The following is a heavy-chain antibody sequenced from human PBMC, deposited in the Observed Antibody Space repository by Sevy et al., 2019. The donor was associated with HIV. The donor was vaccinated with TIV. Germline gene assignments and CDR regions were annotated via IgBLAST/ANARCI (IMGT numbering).Heavy chain of an antibody. D-gene: IGHD2-15*01. J-gene: IGHJ6*02. Sequence: GGSLRLSCAASGFSVSTNYMSWVRLAPGKGLEWVSVIRGSGDTTNYADSVKGRFVISRDNSKNTMYLQLNSLRAEDTAVYYCAKDIRDALVVPSPGYGMDVWGHGTSVTVSS. CDR2: IRGSGDTT. CDR3: AKDIRDALVVPSPGYGMDV. CDR1: GFSVSTNY. V-gene: IGHV3-23*01.